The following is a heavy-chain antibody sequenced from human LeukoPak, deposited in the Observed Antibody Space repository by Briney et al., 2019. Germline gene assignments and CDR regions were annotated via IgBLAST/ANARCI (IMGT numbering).Heavy chain of an antibody. D-gene: IGHD6-19*01. CDR2: IWYDGSNK. V-gene: IGHV3-33*01. J-gene: IGHJ3*01. CDR1: GFTFSSYG. Sequence: GRSLRLSCAASGFTFSSYGMHWVRQAPGKGLEWVAVIWYDGSNKYYADSVKGRFTISIDNSKNTLYLQMNSLRAADTAVYYCARDSEMYTSGLDAFDLWGQGTMVTVSS. CDR3: ARDSEMYTSGLDAFDL.